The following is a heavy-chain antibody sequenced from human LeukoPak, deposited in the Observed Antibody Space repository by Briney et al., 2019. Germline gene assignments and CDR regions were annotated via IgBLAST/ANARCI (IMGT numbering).Heavy chain of an antibody. CDR2: MYYSGST. CDR3: ARSGWLQFDYFDY. CDR1: GDSISSSSYY. J-gene: IGHJ4*02. V-gene: IGHV4-39*07. Sequence: SETLSLTCSISGDSISSSSYYWGWIRQPPGKGLEWIGMMYYSGSTNYNPSLKSRVTISVDTSKNQFSLRLRSVTAADTAVYYCARSGWLQFDYFDYWGQGILVTVSS. D-gene: IGHD5-24*01.